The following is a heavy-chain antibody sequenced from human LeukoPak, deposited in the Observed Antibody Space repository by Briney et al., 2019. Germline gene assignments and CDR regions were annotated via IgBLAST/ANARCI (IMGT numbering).Heavy chain of an antibody. V-gene: IGHV4-39*01. Sequence: SETLSLTCTVSGGSISSSSYYWGWIRQPPGKGLEWIGNIYYSGSTYYNPSLKSRVTISVDTSKNQFSLKLSSVTAADTAVYYCARLGIAAAGNDYWGQGTLVTVSS. CDR2: IYYSGST. J-gene: IGHJ4*02. D-gene: IGHD6-13*01. CDR1: GGSISSSSYY. CDR3: ARLGIAAAGNDY.